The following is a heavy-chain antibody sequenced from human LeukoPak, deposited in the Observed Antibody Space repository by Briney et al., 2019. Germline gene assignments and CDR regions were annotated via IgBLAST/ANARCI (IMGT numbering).Heavy chain of an antibody. CDR1: GYTFTGYY. V-gene: IGHV1-2*06. CDR3: AREVLPAAIWDYYGMDV. J-gene: IGHJ6*02. CDR2: INPNSGGT. Sequence: GASVKVSCKVSGYTFTGYYMHWVRQAPGQGLEWMGRINPNSGGTNYAQKFQGRVTMTRDTSISTAYMELSRLRSDDTAVYYCAREVLPAAIWDYYGMDVWGQGTTVTVSS. D-gene: IGHD2-2*01.